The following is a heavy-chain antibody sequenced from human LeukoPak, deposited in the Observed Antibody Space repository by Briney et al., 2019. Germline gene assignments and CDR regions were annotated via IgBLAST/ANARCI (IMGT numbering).Heavy chain of an antibody. J-gene: IGHJ5*02. CDR3: ARGGPDYCNSITCYKGVFDP. CDR1: GYTFTSYY. Sequence: ASVKVSCKASGYTFTSYYMHWVRQAPGQGLEWMGIINPNGGITDYAQNFQGRVTITRDTSRSTVSMELSSLRSEDTAVYYCARGGPDYCNSITCYKGVFDPWGQGTLVTVSS. CDR2: INPNGGIT. V-gene: IGHV1-46*03. D-gene: IGHD2-2*02.